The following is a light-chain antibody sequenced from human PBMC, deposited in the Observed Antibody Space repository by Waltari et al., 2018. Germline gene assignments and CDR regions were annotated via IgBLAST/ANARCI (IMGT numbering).Light chain of an antibody. J-gene: IGKJ1*01. V-gene: IGKV2-28*01. Sequence: IVMTQSPLSLPVPPGEPASISCRSSQSLLHSNGYNYLDWYLQKPGQSPQLLIYLGSNRASGVPYRFSGSGSGTDFTLKISRVEAEDVGVYYCMQDLQTPWTFGQGTKVEIK. CDR3: MQDLQTPWT. CDR1: QSLLHSNGYNY. CDR2: LGS.